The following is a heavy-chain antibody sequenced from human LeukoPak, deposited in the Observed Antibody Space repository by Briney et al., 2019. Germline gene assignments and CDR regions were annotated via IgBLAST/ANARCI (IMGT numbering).Heavy chain of an antibody. CDR3: ARGDGQWELPPRYYYGMDV. Sequence: ESGRSLRLSCAASGFTFSSYAMHWVRQAPGKGLEWVAVISYDGSNKYYADSVKGRFTISRDNSKNTLYLQMNSLRAEDTAVYYCARGDGQWELPPRYYYGMDVWGQGTTVTVS. CDR1: GFTFSSYA. J-gene: IGHJ6*02. D-gene: IGHD1-26*01. V-gene: IGHV3-30-3*01. CDR2: ISYDGSNK.